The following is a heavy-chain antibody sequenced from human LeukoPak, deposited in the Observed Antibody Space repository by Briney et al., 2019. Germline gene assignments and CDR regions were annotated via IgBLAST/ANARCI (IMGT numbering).Heavy chain of an antibody. CDR2: IVVGSGNT. CDR3: TKPQPGAFEI. D-gene: IGHD2-2*01. J-gene: IGHJ3*02. CDR1: GFTFTSSA. V-gene: IGHV1-58*01. Sequence: ASVKVSCKASGFTFTSSAVQWVRQARGQRLEWIGWIVVGSGNTNYAQKFRERVTITRDMSTSTAYMELSSLRSDDTALYYCTKPQPGAFEIWGQGTMVTVSS.